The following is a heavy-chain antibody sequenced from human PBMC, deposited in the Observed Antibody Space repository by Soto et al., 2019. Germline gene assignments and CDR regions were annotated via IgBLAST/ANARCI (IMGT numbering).Heavy chain of an antibody. CDR1: GGSISSSSYY. V-gene: IGHV4-39*01. CDR3: ARLVSWGRSRPYNWFDP. Sequence: PSETLSLTCTVSGGSISSSSYYWGWIRQPPGKGREWIGSIYYSGSTYYNPSLKSRVTISVDTSKNQFSLKLSSVTAADTAVYYCARLVSWGRSRPYNWFDPWGQGSLVTVSS. D-gene: IGHD6-13*01. J-gene: IGHJ5*02. CDR2: IYYSGST.